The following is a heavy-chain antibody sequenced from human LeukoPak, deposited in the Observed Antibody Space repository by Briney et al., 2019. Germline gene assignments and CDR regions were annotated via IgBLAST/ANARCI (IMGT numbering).Heavy chain of an antibody. Sequence: PGGSLRLSCAASGFTFGSYAMSWVRQAPGKGLEWVSAISGSGGSTYYADSVKGRFTISRDNSKNTLYLQMNSLRAEDTAVYYCAKNRLYWSGYLGTFDYWGQGTLVTVSS. J-gene: IGHJ4*02. D-gene: IGHD3-3*01. CDR1: GFTFGSYA. CDR2: ISGSGGST. CDR3: AKNRLYWSGYLGTFDY. V-gene: IGHV3-23*01.